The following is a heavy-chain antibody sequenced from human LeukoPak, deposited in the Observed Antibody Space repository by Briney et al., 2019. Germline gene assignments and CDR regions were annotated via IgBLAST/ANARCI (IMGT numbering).Heavy chain of an antibody. D-gene: IGHD3-22*01. CDR2: VTSGGSP. CDR3: ARDIYPDSSGTAFDS. J-gene: IGHJ4*02. V-gene: IGHV3-53*01. Sequence: GGSLRLSCAASGFVFSDYYMSWIRQAPGEGLEWVSGVTSGGSPHYADSVRGRFTVSRDNTKNALYVQMNSLRAEDTALYYCARDIYPDSSGTAFDSWGQGTLVTVS. CDR1: GFVFSDYY.